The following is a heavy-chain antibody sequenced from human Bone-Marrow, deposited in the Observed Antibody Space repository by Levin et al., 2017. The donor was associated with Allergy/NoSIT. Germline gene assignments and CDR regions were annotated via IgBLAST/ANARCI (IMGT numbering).Heavy chain of an antibody. J-gene: IGHJ4*02. CDR2: IGDSGGNT. Sequence: GESLKISCGASGFTFSKYAMNWVRQAPGKGLEWVSSIGDSGGNTYYADSVKGRFTISRDNSKDTLYLQMNSLRAEDTALYYCAKDRDRYGWDFDYWGQGTLVTVSS. CDR1: GFTFSKYA. CDR3: AKDRDRYGWDFDY. V-gene: IGHV3-23*01. D-gene: IGHD5-18*01.